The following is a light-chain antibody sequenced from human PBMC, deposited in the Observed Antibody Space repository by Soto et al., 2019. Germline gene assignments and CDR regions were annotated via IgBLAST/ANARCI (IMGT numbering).Light chain of an antibody. CDR2: LNSDGSH. Sequence: QSVLTQSPSASASLGASVKLTCTLSSGHSRYAIAWHQQQPEKGPRYLMILNSDGSHNKGDGIPDRFSGSSSGAERYLTISSLQPEDEADYYCQTWATAIQVFGGGTKVTVL. V-gene: IGLV4-69*01. J-gene: IGLJ2*01. CDR3: QTWATAIQV. CDR1: SGHSRYA.